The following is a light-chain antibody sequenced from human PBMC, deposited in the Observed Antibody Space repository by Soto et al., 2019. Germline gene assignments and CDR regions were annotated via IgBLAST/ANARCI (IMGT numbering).Light chain of an antibody. Sequence: QCVLTQPPSASGTPGQRVTISCSGSSSNIGSNYVYWYQQLPGTAPKLLIYRNNQRPSGVPDRFSGSKSGTSASLAISGLRSEDEADYYSAAWDDSLTVYDSGTGTKLHVL. V-gene: IGLV1-47*01. CDR2: RNN. CDR1: SSNIGSNY. J-gene: IGLJ1*01. CDR3: AAWDDSLTVYD.